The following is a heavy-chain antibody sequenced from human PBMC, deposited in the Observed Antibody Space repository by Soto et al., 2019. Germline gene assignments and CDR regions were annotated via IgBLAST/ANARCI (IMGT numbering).Heavy chain of an antibody. D-gene: IGHD3-3*01. Sequence: GGSLRLSCAASGFTFSDYYMSWIRQAPGKGLEWVSYISSSGSTIYYADSVKGRFTISRDNAKNSLYLQMNSLRAEDTAVYYCARESLVLRFLEWLHDAFDIWGQGTMVTVSS. CDR2: ISSSGSTI. CDR3: ARESLVLRFLEWLHDAFDI. CDR1: GFTFSDYY. J-gene: IGHJ3*02. V-gene: IGHV3-11*01.